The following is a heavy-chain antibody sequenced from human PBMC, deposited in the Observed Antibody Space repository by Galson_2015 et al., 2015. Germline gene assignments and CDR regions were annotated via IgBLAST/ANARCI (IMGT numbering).Heavy chain of an antibody. V-gene: IGHV1-24*01. J-gene: IGHJ5*02. CDR2: FDPEDGET. Sequence: SCKVSGYTLTELSMHWVRQAPGKGLEWMGGFDPEDGETIYAQKFQGRVTMTEDTSTDTAYMELSSLRSEDTAVYYCATARPYCSSTSCYRGWFDPWGQGTLVTVSS. CDR1: GYTLTELS. CDR3: ATARPYCSSTSCYRGWFDP. D-gene: IGHD2-2*01.